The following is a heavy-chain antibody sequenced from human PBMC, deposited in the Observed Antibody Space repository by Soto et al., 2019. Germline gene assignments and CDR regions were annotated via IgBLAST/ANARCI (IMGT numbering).Heavy chain of an antibody. V-gene: IGHV3-7*03. CDR1: GFTFSSYW. D-gene: IGHD3-10*01. CDR3: ARAPAYYYGSGSEENYYYYGIDV. J-gene: IGHJ6*02. Sequence: GGSLSLSCAASGFTFSSYWMSWVRQAPGKGLEWVANIKQDGSEKYYVDSVKGRFTISRDNAKNSLYLQMHSLRAEDTAVYYCARAPAYYYGSGSEENYYYYGIDVWGQGTTVTVSS. CDR2: IKQDGSEK.